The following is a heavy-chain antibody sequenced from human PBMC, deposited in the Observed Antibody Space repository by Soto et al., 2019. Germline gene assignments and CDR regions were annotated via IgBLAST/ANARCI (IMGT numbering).Heavy chain of an antibody. J-gene: IGHJ4*02. CDR2: IWYDGSNK. CDR1: GFTFDTYV. Sequence: GGSLRLSCAASGFTFDTYVMHWVRQAPGRGLEWVALIWYDGSNKYYGDSVKGRFTISRDNSKNTLYLQMNSLRAEDTAVYYCERGARDFDYWGQGTLVTVSS. D-gene: IGHD3-16*01. V-gene: IGHV3-33*01. CDR3: ERGARDFDY.